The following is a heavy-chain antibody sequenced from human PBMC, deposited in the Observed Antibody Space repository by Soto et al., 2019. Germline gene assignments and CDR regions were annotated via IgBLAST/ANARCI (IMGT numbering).Heavy chain of an antibody. CDR3: ARDLQADY. CDR1: GGTFSTYT. CDR2: IIPILNSV. Sequence: SVKVSCKASGGTFSTYTISWVRQAPGQGLEWMGRIIPILNSVNYAQKFQGRVTITRDTSASTAYMELSSLRSEDTAVYYCARDLQADYWGQGTLVTVSS. J-gene: IGHJ4*02. V-gene: IGHV1-69*08.